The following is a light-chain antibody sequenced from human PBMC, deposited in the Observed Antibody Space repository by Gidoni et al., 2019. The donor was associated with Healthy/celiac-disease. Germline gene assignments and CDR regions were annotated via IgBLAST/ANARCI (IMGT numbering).Light chain of an antibody. Sequence: EIVFTQSPATLSLSPGDRATLSCRASQSVSSYLAWYQQKPGQAPRLLIYDASNRDTGIPARFSGSGSGTDFTLTISSLEPEDFAVYYCQQRSNRPALTFXGXTKVEIK. CDR1: QSVSSY. V-gene: IGKV3-11*01. CDR3: QQRSNRPALT. J-gene: IGKJ4*01. CDR2: DAS.